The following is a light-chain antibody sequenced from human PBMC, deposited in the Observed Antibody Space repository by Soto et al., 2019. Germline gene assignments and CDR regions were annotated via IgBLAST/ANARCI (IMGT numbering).Light chain of an antibody. CDR3: QQYYSSPQT. V-gene: IGKV4-1*01. Sequence: DIVMTQSPDSLAVSLGERATINCKSSQSVFYSSTNKNYLTWYQQKPGQPPKMLIYWASTRESGVPDRFSGSGSGTDFTLTINSLQAEDVAVYYCQQYYSSPQTFGQGTKVEIK. CDR1: QSVFYSSTNKNY. CDR2: WAS. J-gene: IGKJ1*01.